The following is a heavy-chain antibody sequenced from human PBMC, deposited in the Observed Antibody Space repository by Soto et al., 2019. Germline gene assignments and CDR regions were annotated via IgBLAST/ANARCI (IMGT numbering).Heavy chain of an antibody. D-gene: IGHD6-13*01. Sequence: GGSLRLSCAASGFTFSSYAMHWVRQAPGKGLEWVAVISYDGSNKYYADSVKGRFTISRDNSKNTLYLQMDSLRAEDTAVYYCAREQRQLVVFGYFDYWGQGTLVTVSS. CDR3: AREQRQLVVFGYFDY. J-gene: IGHJ4*02. CDR1: GFTFSSYA. V-gene: IGHV3-30-3*01. CDR2: ISYDGSNK.